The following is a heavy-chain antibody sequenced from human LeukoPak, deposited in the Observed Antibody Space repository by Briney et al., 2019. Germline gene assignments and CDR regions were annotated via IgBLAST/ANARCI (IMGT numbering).Heavy chain of an antibody. V-gene: IGHV1-8*01. J-gene: IGHJ6*03. CDR1: GYTFTSYD. Sequence: ASVKVSCKASGYTFTSYDINWVRQATGQGREWRGWMNPNSGNTGYAQRFQGRVTMTRNTSISTDYMALSSMTSEDTAVYYCARGATYYDFWSGYYTTYYYYYMDVWGKGTTVTVSS. D-gene: IGHD3-3*01. CDR2: MNPNSGNT. CDR3: ARGATYYDFWSGYYTTYYYYYMDV.